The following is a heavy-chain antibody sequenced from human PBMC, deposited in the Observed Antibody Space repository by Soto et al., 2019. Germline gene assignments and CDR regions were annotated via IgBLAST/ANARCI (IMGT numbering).Heavy chain of an antibody. J-gene: IGHJ4*02. V-gene: IGHV1-69*13. D-gene: IGHD3-9*01. CDR2: IIPIFGTA. CDR1: GGTFSSYA. CDR3: ARDYDILTGPPIGNY. Sequence: ASVKVSCKASGGTFSSYAISWVRQAPGQGLEWMGGIIPIFGTANYAQKFQGRVTITADESTSTAYMELSSLRSEDTAVYYCARDYDILTGPPIGNYWGQGTLVTVSS.